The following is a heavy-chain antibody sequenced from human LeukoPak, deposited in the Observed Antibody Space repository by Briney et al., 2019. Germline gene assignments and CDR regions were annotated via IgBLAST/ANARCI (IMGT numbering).Heavy chain of an antibody. CDR3: AREITPPYDYVWGSYRYPFFDY. J-gene: IGHJ4*02. Sequence: GGSLRLSCAASGFIFSNYAMSWVRQAPGKGLEWVANIKQDGSEKYYVDSVKGRFTISRDNAKNSLYLQMNSLRAEDTAVYYCAREITPPYDYVWGSYRYPFFDYWGQGTLVTVSS. CDR1: GFIFSNYA. CDR2: IKQDGSEK. D-gene: IGHD3-16*02. V-gene: IGHV3-7*01.